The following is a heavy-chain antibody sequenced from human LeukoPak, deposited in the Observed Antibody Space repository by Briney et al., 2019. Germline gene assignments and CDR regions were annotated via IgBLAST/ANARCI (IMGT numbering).Heavy chain of an antibody. Sequence: GSLRLSCAASGFTFRNYVIHWVRQAPGKGLEWVAVTSSDLNVKLYADSVKGRFTISRDNSKNTLYLQMNSLRVEDTAIYYCAKGGRECSSTTCYILYNWFDPWGQGTLVTVSS. CDR1: GFTFRNYV. CDR3: AKGGRECSSTTCYILYNWFDP. CDR2: TSSDLNVK. J-gene: IGHJ5*02. D-gene: IGHD2-2*02. V-gene: IGHV3-30*18.